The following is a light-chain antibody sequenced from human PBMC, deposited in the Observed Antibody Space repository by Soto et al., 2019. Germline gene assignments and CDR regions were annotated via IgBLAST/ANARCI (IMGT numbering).Light chain of an antibody. J-gene: IGLJ1*01. Sequence: QSALTQPASVSGSPGQSITISFTGTSSDVGGYNYVSWYQHHAGKAPRLMMYASSNRPSGVSHRFSGSRSGNTASLTISGLQAEDEADYYCSSYTSGTTLYVLGTATKLTVL. CDR3: SSYTSGTTLYV. CDR2: ASS. V-gene: IGLV2-14*01. CDR1: SSDVGGYNY.